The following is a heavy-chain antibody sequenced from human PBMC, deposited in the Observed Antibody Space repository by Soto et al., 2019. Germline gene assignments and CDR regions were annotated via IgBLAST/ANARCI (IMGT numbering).Heavy chain of an antibody. Sequence: GGSLRLSCAASGFTFSSYAMRWVRQAPGKGLEWVSFISGSGVSTFYADSVKGRFTISRDNSKNTLYLQMNSLRAEDTAVYYCARSAYYYDSSGYYYAYYFDYWGQGTLVTVSS. D-gene: IGHD3-22*01. CDR1: GFTFSSYA. CDR3: ARSAYYYDSSGYYYAYYFDY. CDR2: ISGSGVST. V-gene: IGHV3-23*01. J-gene: IGHJ4*02.